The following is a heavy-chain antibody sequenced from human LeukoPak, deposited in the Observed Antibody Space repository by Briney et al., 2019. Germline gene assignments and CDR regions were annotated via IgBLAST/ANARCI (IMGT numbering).Heavy chain of an antibody. CDR2: INPNSGGT. D-gene: IGHD3-22*01. CDR3: ARDHYDSRGYYSGYMDV. V-gene: IGHV1-2*02. CDR1: GYTFTGYY. J-gene: IGHJ6*03. Sequence: ASVKVSCKASGYTFTGYYMHWVRQAPGQGLEWMGWINPNSGGTNYAQKFQGRVTMTRDTSISTAYMELSRLRSDDTAVYYCARDHYDSRGYYSGYMDVWGKGTTVTISS.